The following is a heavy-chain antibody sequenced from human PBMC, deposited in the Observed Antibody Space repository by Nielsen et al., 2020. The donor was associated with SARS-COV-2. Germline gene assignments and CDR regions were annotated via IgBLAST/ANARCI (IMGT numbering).Heavy chain of an antibody. D-gene: IGHD3-10*01. CDR3: AVMVRGVIDAFDI. CDR1: GGTFSSYA. J-gene: IGHJ3*02. CDR2: IIPIFGTA. Sequence: SVKVSCKASGGTFSSYAISWVRQAPGQGLEWMGGIIPIFGTANYAQKFQGRVTITADESTSTAYMELSSLRSEDTAVYYCAVMVRGVIDAFDIWGQGTMVTVSS. V-gene: IGHV1-69*13.